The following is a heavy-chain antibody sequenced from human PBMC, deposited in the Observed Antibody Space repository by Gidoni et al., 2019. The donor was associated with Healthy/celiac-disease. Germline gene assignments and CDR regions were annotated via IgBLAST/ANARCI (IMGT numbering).Heavy chain of an antibody. Sequence: QVQLVESGGGVVQPGRSLSLSCVASGFTFSSYAMHWVRQAPGKGLEWVAVISYDGSNKYYADSVKGRFTISRDNSKNTLYLQMKSLRPEDTAVYYCARDLSIVVVTAILWGFDYWGQGTLVTVSS. V-gene: IGHV3-30*04. CDR3: ARDLSIVVVTAILWGFDY. J-gene: IGHJ4*02. CDR2: ISYDGSNK. D-gene: IGHD2-21*02. CDR1: GFTFSSYA.